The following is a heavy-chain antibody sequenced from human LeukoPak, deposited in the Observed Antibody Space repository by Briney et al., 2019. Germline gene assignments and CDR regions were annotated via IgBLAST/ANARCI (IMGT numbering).Heavy chain of an antibody. CDR1: GFTFSSYE. J-gene: IGHJ4*02. CDR2: ISSSGSTI. Sequence: PRGSLRLSCAASGFTFSSYEMNWVRQAPGKGLEWVSYISSSGSTIYYADSVKGRFTISRDNAKNSLYLQMNSLRAEDTAVYYCARAGWLTFDYWGQGTLVTVSS. V-gene: IGHV3-48*03. CDR3: ARAGWLTFDY. D-gene: IGHD5-24*01.